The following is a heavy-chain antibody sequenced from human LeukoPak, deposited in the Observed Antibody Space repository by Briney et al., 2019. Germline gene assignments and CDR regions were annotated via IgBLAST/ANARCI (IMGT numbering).Heavy chain of an antibody. J-gene: IGHJ5*02. CDR2: INHSGST. D-gene: IGHD3-10*01. Sequence: SETLSLTCTVSGGSISSYYWSWIRQPPGKGLEWIGEINHSGSTNYNPSLKSRVTISVDTSKNQFSLKLGSVTAADTAVYYCARGRKITMVRGVIIRGRWFDPWGQGTLVTVSS. CDR3: ARGRKITMVRGVIIRGRWFDP. CDR1: GGSISSYY. V-gene: IGHV4-34*01.